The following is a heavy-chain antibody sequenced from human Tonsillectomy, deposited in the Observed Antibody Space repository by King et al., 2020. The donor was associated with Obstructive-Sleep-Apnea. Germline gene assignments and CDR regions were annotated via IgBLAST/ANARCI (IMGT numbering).Heavy chain of an antibody. D-gene: IGHD3-22*01. CDR2: VYYSGST. CDR1: GGSISSRSYN. Sequence: LQLQESGPGLVKPSETLSLNCTVSGGSISSRSYNWGWIRQPPGKGLEWIGSVYYSGSTYYNPSLKSRVTISVDTSKNQFSLKLSSVTAADTAVYYCATYYDSSGPDLEYYGMDVWGQGTTVTVSS. V-gene: IGHV4-39*07. J-gene: IGHJ6*02. CDR3: ATYYDSSGPDLEYYGMDV.